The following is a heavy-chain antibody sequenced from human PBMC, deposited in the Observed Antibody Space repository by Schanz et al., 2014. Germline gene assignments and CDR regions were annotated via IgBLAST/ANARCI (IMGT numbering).Heavy chain of an antibody. CDR1: GFTFSSYA. Sequence: EVQLLESGGGLVQPGGSLRLSCAASGFTFSSYAMHWVRQAPGKGLEWVANIKQDGSEKYYVDAVKGRFTISRDNAKNSMYLHMKSLRGEDTAVYYCARGTDWNLHYWGQGALVTVSS. CDR2: IKQDGSEK. J-gene: IGHJ4*02. V-gene: IGHV3-7*04. D-gene: IGHD1-1*01. CDR3: ARGTDWNLHY.